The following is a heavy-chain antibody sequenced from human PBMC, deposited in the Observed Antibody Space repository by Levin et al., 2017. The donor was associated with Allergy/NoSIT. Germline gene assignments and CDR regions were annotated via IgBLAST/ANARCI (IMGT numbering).Heavy chain of an antibody. CDR1: GFTFSSYA. CDR3: AKVGDYGDYDGVY. V-gene: IGHV3-23*01. J-gene: IGHJ4*02. D-gene: IGHD4-17*01. CDR2: ISGSGGST. Sequence: GESLKISCAASGFTFSSYAMSWVRQAPGKGLEWVSAISGSGGSTYYADSVKGRFTISRDNSKNTLYLQMNSLRAEDTAVYYCAKVGDYGDYDGVYWGQGTLVTVSS.